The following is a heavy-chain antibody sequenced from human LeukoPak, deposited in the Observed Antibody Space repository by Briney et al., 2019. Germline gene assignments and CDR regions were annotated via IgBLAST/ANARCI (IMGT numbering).Heavy chain of an antibody. CDR3: ARVRLPLRTNLFDY. CDR1: GGSISSSSYF. Sequence: PSETLSLTCTVSGGSISSSSYFWGWIRQPPGKGLEWIGSIYYSGSTYYNPSLKSRVTISVDTSKIQFSLRLSSVTAADTAVYYCARVRLPLRTNLFDYWGQGTLVTVSS. V-gene: IGHV4-39*07. J-gene: IGHJ4*02. D-gene: IGHD5-18*01. CDR2: IYYSGST.